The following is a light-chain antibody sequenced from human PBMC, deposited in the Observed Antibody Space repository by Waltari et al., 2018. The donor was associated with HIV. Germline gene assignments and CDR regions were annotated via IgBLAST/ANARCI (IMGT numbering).Light chain of an antibody. Sequence: SYDLTQPPSVSVAPGQTARITCGGNNIGSKSVHWYHLRPGQAPVLVVYDDRDRPSGIPERFSGSNSGDTATLTVGWAEAGDEADYYCQVWDSNSAFFGSGTKVTVL. CDR1: NIGSKS. V-gene: IGLV3-21*02. CDR2: DDR. CDR3: QVWDSNSAF. J-gene: IGLJ1*01.